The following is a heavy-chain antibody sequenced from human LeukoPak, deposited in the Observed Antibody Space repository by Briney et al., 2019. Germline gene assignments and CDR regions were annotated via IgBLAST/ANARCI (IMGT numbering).Heavy chain of an antibody. CDR2: ISDDGRHN. V-gene: IGHV3-30*04. CDR3: ARVYLERLTAGYFDH. J-gene: IGHJ4*02. CDR1: GFTFSTYA. D-gene: IGHD2-8*01. Sequence: GGSLRLSCAASGFTFSTYAMNWVRQAPGKGLEWVAVISDDGRHNYYADSVKGRFTISRDNSRSTLYLQMNSLRDDDSAAYFCARVYLERLTAGYFDHWGQGTQVTVSP.